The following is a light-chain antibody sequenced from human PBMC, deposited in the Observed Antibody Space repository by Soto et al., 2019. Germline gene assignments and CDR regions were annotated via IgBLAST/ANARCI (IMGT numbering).Light chain of an antibody. J-gene: IGKJ1*01. CDR2: GAS. V-gene: IGKV3-15*01. CDR1: QSVSSN. Sequence: EIVLTQSPASLSLSPEERATLSCRASQSVSSNLAWYQQKPGQAPRLLIYGASTRATGIPARFSGSGSGTEFTLTISSLQSEDFAVYYCQQYNNWPRTFGQGTKVEIK. CDR3: QQYNNWPRT.